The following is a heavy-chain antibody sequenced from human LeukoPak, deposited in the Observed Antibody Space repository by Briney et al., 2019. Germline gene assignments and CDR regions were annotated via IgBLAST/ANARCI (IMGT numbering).Heavy chain of an antibody. CDR1: GFTFSSYA. CDR3: TTDWIAVAGSDY. D-gene: IGHD6-19*01. Sequence: GGSLRLSCAASGFTFSSYAMSWVRQAPGKGLEWVGRIKSKTDGGTTGYAAPVKGRFTISRDDSKNTLYLQMNSLKTEDTAVYYCTTDWIAVAGSDYWGQGTLVTVSS. CDR2: IKSKTDGGTT. V-gene: IGHV3-15*01. J-gene: IGHJ4*02.